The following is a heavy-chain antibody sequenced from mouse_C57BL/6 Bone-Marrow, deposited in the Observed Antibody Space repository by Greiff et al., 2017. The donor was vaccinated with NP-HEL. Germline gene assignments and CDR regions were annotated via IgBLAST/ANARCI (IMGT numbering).Heavy chain of an antibody. Sequence: VQLQQPGAELVKPGASVKLSCKASGYTFTSYWMHWVKQRPGQGLEWIGMIHPNSGSTYYNEKFKSKATLTVDKSSSTAYMQLSSLTSEDSAVYNSAKLTTVVEYYFDYWGQGTALTVTS. CDR2: IHPNSGST. D-gene: IGHD1-1*01. CDR1: GYTFTSYW. J-gene: IGHJ2*01. CDR3: AKLTTVVEYYFDY. V-gene: IGHV1-64*01.